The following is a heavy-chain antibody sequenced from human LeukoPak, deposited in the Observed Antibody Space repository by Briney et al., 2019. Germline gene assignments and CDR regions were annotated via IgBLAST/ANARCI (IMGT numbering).Heavy chain of an antibody. V-gene: IGHV3-21*01. Sequence: PGGSLRLSCAASGFTFSSYSMNWVRQAPGKGLEWVSSISSSSSYIYYADSVKGRFTISRDNAKNSLYLQMNSLRAEDTAVYYCATLLDTAMVTDYWGQGTLVTVSS. J-gene: IGHJ4*02. D-gene: IGHD5-18*01. CDR1: GFTFSSYS. CDR2: ISSSSSYI. CDR3: ATLLDTAMVTDY.